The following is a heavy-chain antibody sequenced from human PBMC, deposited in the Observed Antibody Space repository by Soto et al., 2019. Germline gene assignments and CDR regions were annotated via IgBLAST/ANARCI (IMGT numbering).Heavy chain of an antibody. J-gene: IGHJ5*02. CDR1: GGSISSSSYY. Sequence: SETLSLTCTVSGGSISSSSYYWGWIRQPPGKGLEWIGNIYYTGSTYYNPSLKSRVTISVDTSKNQFSLKLSSVTGADTAVYYCARDYDVWSGYFRGYDPWGQGTLVTVSS. CDR3: ARDYDVWSGYFRGYDP. D-gene: IGHD3-3*01. CDR2: IYYTGST. V-gene: IGHV4-39*02.